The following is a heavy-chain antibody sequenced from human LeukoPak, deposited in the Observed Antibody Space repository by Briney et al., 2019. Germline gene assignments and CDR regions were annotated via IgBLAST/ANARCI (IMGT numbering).Heavy chain of an antibody. J-gene: IGHJ1*01. CDR2: ISWNSGSI. CDR3: AREPCSGGSCYSEH. Sequence: GGSLRLSCAASGFTFDDYAMHWVRQAPGKGLEWVSGISWNSGSIGYADSVKGRFTISRDNAKNSLYLQMNSLRAEDTAVYYCAREPCSGGSCYSEHWGQRTLVTVSS. CDR1: GFTFDDYA. V-gene: IGHV3-9*01. D-gene: IGHD2-15*01.